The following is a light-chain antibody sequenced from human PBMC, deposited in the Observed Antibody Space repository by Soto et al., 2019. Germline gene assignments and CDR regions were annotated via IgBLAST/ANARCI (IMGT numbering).Light chain of an antibody. CDR2: AAS. J-gene: IGKJ2*01. Sequence: DIQMTQSPSSLSASVGDRVTITCRASQSISSYLNWYQQKPGKAPKLLIHAASSLESGVPSRFSGSGSGTDFTLTISSLQPEDSATYYCQQSYSIPVTFGRGTKVEIK. CDR3: QQSYSIPVT. V-gene: IGKV1-39*01. CDR1: QSISSY.